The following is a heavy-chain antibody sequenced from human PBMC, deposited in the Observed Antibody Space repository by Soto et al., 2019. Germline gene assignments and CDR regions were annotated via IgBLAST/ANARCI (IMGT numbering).Heavy chain of an antibody. Sequence: VQLVESGGGVVQPGRSLRLACAASGFTFSSYAMSWVRQAPGKGLEWVSAISGSGGSTYYADSVKGRFTISRDNSKNTIYLQMNSLRAEATAVYYCAKALVRGASYYFDYWGQGTLVTVSS. V-gene: IGHV3-23*04. CDR2: ISGSGGST. CDR1: GFTFSSYA. J-gene: IGHJ4*02. CDR3: AKALVRGASYYFDY. D-gene: IGHD3-10*01.